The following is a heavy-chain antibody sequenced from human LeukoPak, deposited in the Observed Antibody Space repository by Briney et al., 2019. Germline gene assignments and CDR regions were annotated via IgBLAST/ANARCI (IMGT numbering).Heavy chain of an antibody. D-gene: IGHD3-10*01. V-gene: IGHV3-30-3*01. Sequence: GGSLRLSCAASGFTFSSYAMHWVRQAPGKGLEWVAVISYDGSNKYYADSVKGRFTISRDNAKNSLYLQMNSLRAEDTAVYYCARDTRPLWFGEYIDALGIWGQGTMVTVSS. CDR3: ARDTRPLWFGEYIDALGI. CDR2: ISYDGSNK. J-gene: IGHJ3*02. CDR1: GFTFSSYA.